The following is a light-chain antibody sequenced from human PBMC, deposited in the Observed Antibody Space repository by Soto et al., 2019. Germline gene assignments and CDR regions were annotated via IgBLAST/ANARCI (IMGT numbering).Light chain of an antibody. J-gene: IGLJ1*01. CDR2: DVS. Sequence: QSALTQPASVSGSPGQSITISCTGTSIDVGGYNYVSWYQQHPGKAPKLMIYDVSNRPSGVSNRFSGSKSGNTASLTISGLQAEDEADYYCSSYTSSSKVFGTGTKVPVL. CDR3: SSYTSSSKV. V-gene: IGLV2-14*01. CDR1: SIDVGGYNY.